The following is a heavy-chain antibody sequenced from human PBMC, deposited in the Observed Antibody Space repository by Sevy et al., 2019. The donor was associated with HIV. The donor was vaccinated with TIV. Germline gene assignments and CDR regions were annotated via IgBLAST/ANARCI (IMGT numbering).Heavy chain of an antibody. CDR2: IHYSGST. J-gene: IGHJ5*02. CDR1: YGPISAYY. CDR3: ARAPPVRSGDDSLNWFDP. V-gene: IGHV4-59*01. D-gene: IGHD5-12*01. Sequence: SETLSFTCSVSYGPISAYYWNWIRQSPGKGLEWIGYIHYSGSTNYSPSFKSRVTMSLDTSKNQFSLQLNSVTAADTALYYCARAPPVRSGDDSLNWFDPWGRGTLVTVSS.